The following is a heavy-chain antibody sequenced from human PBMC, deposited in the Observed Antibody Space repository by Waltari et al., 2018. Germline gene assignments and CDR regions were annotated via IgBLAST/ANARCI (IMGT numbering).Heavy chain of an antibody. D-gene: IGHD3-9*01. CDR1: GVSLSSNSW. CDR2: IGGNMDGT. V-gene: IGHV4-4*02. CDR3: VRDWADSLHV. Sequence: QVQLQESGPGLVKPSETLSLTCAVSGVSLSSNSWWTWVRQPPGKGLEWLGNIGGNMDGTHYLPSLKSRVGISKDTSRNQFFLTLTLLTAADTAVYFCVRDWADSLHVWGRGVLVTVSS. J-gene: IGHJ4*02.